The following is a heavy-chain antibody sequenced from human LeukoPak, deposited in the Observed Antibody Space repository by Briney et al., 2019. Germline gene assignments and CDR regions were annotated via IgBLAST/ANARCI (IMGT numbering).Heavy chain of an antibody. V-gene: IGHV1-2*02. D-gene: IGHD3-22*01. CDR2: INPNSGGT. Sequence: ASVKVSCKASGYIFTAYYMHWVRQAPGQGLEWMGWINPNSGGTYYAQKFQGRVTMTGDTSISTAYMELSRLKSDDTAVFYCASNYDNWGQGTLVTVSS. CDR1: GYIFTAYY. CDR3: ASNYDN. J-gene: IGHJ4*02.